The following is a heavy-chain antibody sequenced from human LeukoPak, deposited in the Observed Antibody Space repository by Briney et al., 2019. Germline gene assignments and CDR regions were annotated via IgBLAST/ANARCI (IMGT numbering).Heavy chain of an antibody. J-gene: IGHJ6*03. V-gene: IGHV3-21*01. CDR3: ARQPDYYDSSGYFYYYYYMDV. D-gene: IGHD3-22*01. Sequence: SVKGRFTISGDNAKNSLYLQMSSLRAEDTAVYYCARQPDYYDSSGYFYYYYYMDVWGKGTTVTVSS.